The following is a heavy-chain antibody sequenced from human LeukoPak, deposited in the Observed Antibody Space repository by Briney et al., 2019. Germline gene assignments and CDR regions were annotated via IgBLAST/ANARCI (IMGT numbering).Heavy chain of an antibody. CDR1: GGSISSSSYD. D-gene: IGHD2-2*01. V-gene: IGHV4-39*01. CDR2: IYYIGST. CDR3: ARQLGYCSSTSCYADKVDY. J-gene: IGHJ4*02. Sequence: PSETLSLTCTVSGGSISSSSYDWGWIGQPPGKGLEWIGSIYYIGSTYYNPSLKSRVTISVDTSKNQFSLKLSSVTAADTAVYYCARQLGYCSSTSCYADKVDYWGQGTLVTVSS.